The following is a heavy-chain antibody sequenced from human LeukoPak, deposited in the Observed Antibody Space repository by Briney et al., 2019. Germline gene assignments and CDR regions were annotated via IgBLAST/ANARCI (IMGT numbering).Heavy chain of an antibody. J-gene: IGHJ6*02. Sequence: PSQTLSLTCTVSVGSISSGDYYWSWIRQPPGKGLEWIGYIYYSGSTYYNPSPKSRVTISVDTSKNQFSLKLGSVTAADTAVYYCARDRYCSSTSCHNPYGMDVWGQGTTVTVSS. CDR2: IYYSGST. CDR1: VGSISSGDYY. CDR3: ARDRYCSSTSCHNPYGMDV. V-gene: IGHV4-30-4*01. D-gene: IGHD2-2*01.